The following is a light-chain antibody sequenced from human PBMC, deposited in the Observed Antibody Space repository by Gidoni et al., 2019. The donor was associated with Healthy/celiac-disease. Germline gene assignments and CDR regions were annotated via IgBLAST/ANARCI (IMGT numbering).Light chain of an antibody. Sequence: DIVMTQSPDSLAVSLGERATINCKSSQSVLYSSNNKNYLAWYQQKPGQPPKLLIYWASTRESGVPDRFSGSGSGTDFTLTISSLQAEDVAVYYCQQYYRGDSFGQXTKLEIK. J-gene: IGKJ2*03. V-gene: IGKV4-1*01. CDR1: QSVLYSSNNKNY. CDR2: WAS. CDR3: QQYYRGDS.